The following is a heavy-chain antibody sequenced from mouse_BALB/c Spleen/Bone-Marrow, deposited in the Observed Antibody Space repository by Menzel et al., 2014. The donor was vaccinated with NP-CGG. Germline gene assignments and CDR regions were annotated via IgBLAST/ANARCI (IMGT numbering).Heavy chain of an antibody. CDR1: GYAFTNYL. CDR2: INPGSGGA. Sequence: VQVVESGAELVRPGTSVKVSCKASGYAFTNYLIEWVKQRPVQGLEWIGVINPGSGGANYNAKFKGKATLTADRSSSTAYMQLSSLTSDDSAVYFCARERTARAVDYWGQGTTLTVSS. CDR3: ARERTARAVDY. V-gene: IGHV1-54*01. D-gene: IGHD3-2*01. J-gene: IGHJ2*01.